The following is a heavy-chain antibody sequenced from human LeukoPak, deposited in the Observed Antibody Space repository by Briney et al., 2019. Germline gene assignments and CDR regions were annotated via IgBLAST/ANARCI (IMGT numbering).Heavy chain of an antibody. J-gene: IGHJ4*02. CDR2: IYYSGST. CDR3: ARDSGWDCGGDHPPGY. CDR1: GGSVSSGGYS. Sequence: TLSLTCTVSGGSVSSGGYSWSWIRQHPGKGLEWIGYIYYSGSTYYNPSLKSRVTMSVDTSKNQFSLKLSSVTAADTAVYYCARDSGWDCGGDHPPGYWGQGTLVTVSS. V-gene: IGHV4-31*03. D-gene: IGHD2-21*02.